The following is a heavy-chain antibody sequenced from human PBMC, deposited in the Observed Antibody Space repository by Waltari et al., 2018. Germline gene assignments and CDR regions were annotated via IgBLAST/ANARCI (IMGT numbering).Heavy chain of an antibody. Sequence: EVQLVQSGAEVKKPGEFLKISCKGSGYTFTNYWIGWLRQMPGKGLEWMGIIYPVASVTRYNPSFQGQGTISADKSISTAYLQWSSLKASDTAMYYCARLHEGYSYGYQDYWGQGTLVTVSS. V-gene: IGHV5-51*01. CDR2: IYPVASVT. J-gene: IGHJ4*02. CDR1: GYTFTNYW. D-gene: IGHD5-18*01. CDR3: ARLHEGYSYGYQDY.